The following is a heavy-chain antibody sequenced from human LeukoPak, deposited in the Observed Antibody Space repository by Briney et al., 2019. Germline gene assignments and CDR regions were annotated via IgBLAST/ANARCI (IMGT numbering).Heavy chain of an antibody. D-gene: IGHD4-17*01. CDR1: AYIFTNYW. J-gene: IGHJ4*02. CDR3: ARTNDYGDFQFNRHYFDY. CDR2: IYPGDSDT. Sequence: GESLKISCKGSAYIFTNYWIGWVRQMPGKGLEWMGIIYPGDSDTRYSPSFQGQVTISADKSISTAYLQWSSLKASDTAMYYCARTNDYGDFQFNRHYFDYWGQGTLVTVSS. V-gene: IGHV5-51*01.